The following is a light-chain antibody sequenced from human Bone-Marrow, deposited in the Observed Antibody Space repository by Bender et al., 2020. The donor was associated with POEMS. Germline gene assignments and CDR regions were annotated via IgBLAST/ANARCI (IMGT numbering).Light chain of an antibody. Sequence: QSALTQPRSVSGSPGQSVTISCTGTSSDVGDYNYVSWYQHYPGKAPRLMIYDVTKRPSGVPDRFSGSRSGTSASLAISGLQSEDEADYYCAVWDDSLNGWVFGGGTKLTVL. V-gene: IGLV2-11*01. J-gene: IGLJ3*02. CDR3: AVWDDSLNGWV. CDR2: DVT. CDR1: SSDVGDYNY.